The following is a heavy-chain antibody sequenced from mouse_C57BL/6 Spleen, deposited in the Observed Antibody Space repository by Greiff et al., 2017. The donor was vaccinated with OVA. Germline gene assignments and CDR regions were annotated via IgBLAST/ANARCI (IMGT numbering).Heavy chain of an antibody. CDR1: GYTFTSYW. CDR3: ARDDPFDY. Sequence: QVQLQQSGAELVKPGASVKLSCKASGYTFTSYWMHWVKQRPGQGLEWIGMIHPNSGSNNYNEKFKSKATLTVDKSSSTAYMQLSSLTSEDSAVYYCARDDPFDYWGQGTTLTVSS. CDR2: IHPNSGSN. V-gene: IGHV1-64*01. J-gene: IGHJ2*01.